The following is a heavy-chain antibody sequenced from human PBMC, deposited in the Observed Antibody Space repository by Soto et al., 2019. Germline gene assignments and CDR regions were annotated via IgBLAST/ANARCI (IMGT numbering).Heavy chain of an antibody. CDR2: IYHSGST. J-gene: IGHJ5*02. V-gene: IGHV4-30-2*01. CDR3: ARVYYYDSSGHNWFDP. D-gene: IGHD3-22*01. CDR1: GGSISSGGYS. Sequence: SETLSLTCAVSGGSISSGGYSWSWIRQPPGKGLEWIGYIYHSGSTYYNPSLKSRVTISVDRSKNQFSLKLSSVTAADTAVYYCARVYYYDSSGHNWFDPWGQGTLVTVSS.